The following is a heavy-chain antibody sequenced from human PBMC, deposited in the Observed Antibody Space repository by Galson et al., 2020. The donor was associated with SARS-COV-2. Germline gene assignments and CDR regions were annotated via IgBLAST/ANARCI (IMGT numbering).Heavy chain of an antibody. Sequence: ASVKVSCKTSGYTFTAYYIHWMRQAPAQGFEWMGWINPNNGDTKYARNFQDRVMMTRDTSISTIYMDLNRLTSDDTAMYYCARGPSSGSFDYWGQGSLVTVSS. D-gene: IGHD3-10*01. CDR1: GYTFTAYY. CDR2: INPNNGDT. J-gene: IGHJ4*02. CDR3: ARGPSSGSFDY. V-gene: IGHV1-2*02.